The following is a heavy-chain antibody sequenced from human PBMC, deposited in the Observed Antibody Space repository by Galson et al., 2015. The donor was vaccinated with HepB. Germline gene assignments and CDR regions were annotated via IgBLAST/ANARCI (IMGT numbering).Heavy chain of an antibody. V-gene: IGHV3-30*04. D-gene: IGHD3-10*01. CDR2: ISYDGSNK. CDR1: GFTFSSYA. CDR3: ARDGGYYGSGSYYNFDY. J-gene: IGHJ4*02. Sequence: ASGFTFSSYAMHWVRQAPGKGLEWVAVISYDGSNKYYADSVKGRFTISRDNSKNTLYLQMNSLRAEDTAVYYCARDGGYYGSGSYYNFDYWGQGTLVTVSS.